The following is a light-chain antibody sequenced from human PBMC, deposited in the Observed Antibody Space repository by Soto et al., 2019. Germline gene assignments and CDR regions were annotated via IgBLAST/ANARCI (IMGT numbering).Light chain of an antibody. Sequence: DIQMTQSPSTLSASVGDRVTITCRASQSISSWLAWYQQKPGKAPKLLIYDDSSSESGVRARFSGSGAGTEFTLTNRSLQPDDFATYYCQQYNSYWTFGQGTKVDIK. CDR1: QSISSW. J-gene: IGKJ1*01. CDR2: DDS. CDR3: QQYNSYWT. V-gene: IGKV1-5*01.